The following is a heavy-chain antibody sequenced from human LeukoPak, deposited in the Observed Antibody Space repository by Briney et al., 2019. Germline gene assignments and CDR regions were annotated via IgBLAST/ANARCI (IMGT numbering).Heavy chain of an antibody. CDR3: ARAPGIAAAGTHFDF. Sequence: SETLSLTCTVSGFSLSSYCLSWIRQPPGKGLEWIAYIYYSGSAKYNPSLKSRVTISVDTSKTQFSLKLSSVTAGDTAVYYCARAPGIAAAGTHFDFWGQGTLVTVSS. CDR2: IYYSGSA. D-gene: IGHD6-13*01. CDR1: GFSLSSYC. J-gene: IGHJ4*02. V-gene: IGHV4-59*01.